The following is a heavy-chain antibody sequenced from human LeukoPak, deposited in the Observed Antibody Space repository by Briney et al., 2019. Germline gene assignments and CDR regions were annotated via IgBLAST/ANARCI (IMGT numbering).Heavy chain of an antibody. CDR2: ISGSGGST. CDR1: GFTFSSYA. Sequence: GGSLRLSCAASGFTFSSYAMSWVRQAPGKGLEWVSAISGSGGSTYYADSVRGRFTISRDNSKNTLYLQMNSLRAEDTAVYYCARVSRRGSGWYVAFDYWGQGTLVTVSS. CDR3: ARVSRRGSGWYVAFDY. J-gene: IGHJ4*02. V-gene: IGHV3-23*01. D-gene: IGHD6-19*01.